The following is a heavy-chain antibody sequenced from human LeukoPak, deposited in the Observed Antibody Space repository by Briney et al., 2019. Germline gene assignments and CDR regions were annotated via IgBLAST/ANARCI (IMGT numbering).Heavy chain of an antibody. D-gene: IGHD5-24*01. CDR2: IIPILGIA. CDR1: GGTFSSYA. Sequence: ASVKVSCKASGGTFSSYAISWVRQAPGQGPEWMGRIIPILGIANYAQKFQGRVTITADKSTSTAYMELSSLRSEDTAVYYCARDFAGRDGYNPPTWFDPWGQGTLVTVS. CDR3: ARDFAGRDGYNPPTWFDP. J-gene: IGHJ5*02. V-gene: IGHV1-69*04.